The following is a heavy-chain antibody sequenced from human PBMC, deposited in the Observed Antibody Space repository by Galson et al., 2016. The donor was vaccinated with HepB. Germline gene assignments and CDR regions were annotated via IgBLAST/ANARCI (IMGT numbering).Heavy chain of an antibody. CDR2: IWPDGDGR. CDR1: GFTFSNHV. D-gene: IGHD5-24*01. CDR3: ATEGVVQRWSHFDY. Sequence: SLRLSCAASGFTFSNHVIHWVRQAPGKGLEWVSVIWPDGDGRFYADSGKGRFAISRDDSRNTVYLQMNSLRAEDTAVYYCATEGVVQRWSHFDYWGQGTLVIVSS. V-gene: IGHV3-33*01. J-gene: IGHJ4*02.